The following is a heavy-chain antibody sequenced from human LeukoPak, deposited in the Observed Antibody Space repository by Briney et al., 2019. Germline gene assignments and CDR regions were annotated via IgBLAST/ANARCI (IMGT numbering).Heavy chain of an antibody. J-gene: IGHJ4*02. CDR1: GYTLTSHY. CDR2: INPSGGGT. CDR3: AREGSGSLPHLDH. D-gene: IGHD3-10*01. Sequence: GASVKVSCKASGYTLTSHYMQWVRLAPGQGLEWMGIINPSGGGTRYAQKFQGRVTMTRDTSTSTVYMELSSLRSEDTAVYYCAREGSGSLPHLDHWGQGTLVTVSS. V-gene: IGHV1-46*01.